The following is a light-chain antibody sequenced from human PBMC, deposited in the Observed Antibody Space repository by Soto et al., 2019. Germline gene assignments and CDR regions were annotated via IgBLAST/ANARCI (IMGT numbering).Light chain of an antibody. Sequence: MALTQSPATLSLSPGERATLSCRASQSIGTYLAWYQQKPGQAPRLLIYDASNRATGIPARFSGSGSGTDFTLTISSLEPEDFAVYYCQQRSNWPPWTFGQGTTVEIK. J-gene: IGKJ1*01. CDR3: QQRSNWPPWT. CDR1: QSIGTY. V-gene: IGKV3-11*01. CDR2: DAS.